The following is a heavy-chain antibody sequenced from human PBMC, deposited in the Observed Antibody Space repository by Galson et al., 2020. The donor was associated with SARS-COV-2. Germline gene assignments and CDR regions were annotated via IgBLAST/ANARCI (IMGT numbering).Heavy chain of an antibody. CDR3: ARLYYDSSGYYEKKYGFRVY. D-gene: IGHD3-22*01. V-gene: IGHV3-48*04. CDR1: GFTFSSYS. Sequence: GESLKISCAASGFTFSSYSMNWVRQAPGTGLEWVSYISSRSSPIYYADSVKGQFTISRDNAKNSLYLQMNSLRAEDTAVYYCARLYYDSSGYYEKKYGFRVYWGQGTLVTVSS. J-gene: IGHJ4*02. CDR2: ISSRSSPI.